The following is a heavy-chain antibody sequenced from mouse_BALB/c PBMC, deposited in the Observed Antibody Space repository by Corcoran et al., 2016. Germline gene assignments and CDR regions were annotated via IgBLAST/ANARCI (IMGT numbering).Heavy chain of an antibody. J-gene: IGHJ2*01. D-gene: IGHD2-4*01. CDR1: GYTFTNYG. Sequence: QIQLVQSGPELKKPGETVKISCKASGYTFTNYGMNWVKQAPGKGLKWMGWINTYTGEPTYADDFKGRFAFSLETSASTAYLQINNLKNEDMATYFCARHGDYDGRRSDYWGQGTTLTVSS. V-gene: IGHV9-1*02. CDR3: ARHGDYDGRRSDY. CDR2: INTYTGEP.